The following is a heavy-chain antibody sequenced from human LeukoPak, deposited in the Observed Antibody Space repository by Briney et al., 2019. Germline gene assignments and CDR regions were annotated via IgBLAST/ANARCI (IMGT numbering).Heavy chain of an antibody. CDR1: GFTFSSYV. V-gene: IGHV3-33*01. CDR2: IWYDGSNK. J-gene: IGHJ5*02. CDR3: AREAAAGPTNHWFDP. D-gene: IGHD6-13*01. Sequence: GGSLRLSCAASGFTFSSYVMHWVRQAPGKGLEWVEVIWYDGSNKYYADSVKGRFTISRDNSKNTLYLQMNSLRAEDPAVYYCAREAAAGPTNHWFDPWGQGTLVTVSS.